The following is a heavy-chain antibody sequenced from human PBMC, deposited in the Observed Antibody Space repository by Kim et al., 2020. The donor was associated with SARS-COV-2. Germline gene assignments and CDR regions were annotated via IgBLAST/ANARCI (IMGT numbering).Heavy chain of an antibody. Sequence: SETLSLTCTVSGGSISSYYWSWIQQPPGKGLEWIGYIYYSGSTNYNPSLKSRVTISVDTSKNQFSLKLSSVTAADTAVYYCARHYRGYSYGFIDYWGQGTLVTVSS. J-gene: IGHJ4*02. CDR3: ARHYRGYSYGFIDY. CDR2: IYYSGST. V-gene: IGHV4-59*08. D-gene: IGHD5-18*01. CDR1: GGSISSYY.